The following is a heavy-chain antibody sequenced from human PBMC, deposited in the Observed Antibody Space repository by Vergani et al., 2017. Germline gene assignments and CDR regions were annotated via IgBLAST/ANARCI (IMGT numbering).Heavy chain of an antibody. Sequence: QVQLVESGGGVVQPGRSLRLSCAASGFTFSSYGMHWVRQAPGKGLEWVAVISYDGSNKYYGDSVKGRFTISRDNSKNTLYLQMNSLRAEDTAVYYCTVGIAFDIWGQGTMVTVSS. V-gene: IGHV3-30*03. CDR3: TVGIAFDI. CDR2: ISYDGSNK. D-gene: IGHD7-27*01. J-gene: IGHJ3*02. CDR1: GFTFSSYG.